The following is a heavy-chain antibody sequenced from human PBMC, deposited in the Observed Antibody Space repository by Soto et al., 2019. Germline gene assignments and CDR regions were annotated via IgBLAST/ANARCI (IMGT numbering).Heavy chain of an antibody. Sequence: QVQLVQSGAEVRKPGSSVKVSCKASGGTFSRHAISWMRQAPGQGLEWMGGIILIFGTANHAQKFQGRVTIIADESTSTVYMELSSLRSEDTAMYYCARGWGYDSNDYYYAYWGQGTLVIVSS. CDR3: ARGWGYDSNDYYYAY. D-gene: IGHD3-22*01. CDR2: IILIFGTA. V-gene: IGHV1-69*01. J-gene: IGHJ4*02. CDR1: GGTFSRHA.